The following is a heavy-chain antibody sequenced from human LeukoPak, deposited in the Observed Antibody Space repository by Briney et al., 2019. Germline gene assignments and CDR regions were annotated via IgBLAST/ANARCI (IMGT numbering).Heavy chain of an antibody. V-gene: IGHV4-39*07. CDR3: ARELSRGLDY. Sequence: SETLSLTCTVSGGSISSSSYYWGWIRQPPGKGLEWIGSIYYSGSTYYNPSLKSRVTISVDTSKNQFSLKLSSVTAADTAVYYCARELSRGLDYWGQGTLVTVSS. J-gene: IGHJ4*02. D-gene: IGHD5-12*01. CDR2: IYYSGST. CDR1: GGSISSSSYY.